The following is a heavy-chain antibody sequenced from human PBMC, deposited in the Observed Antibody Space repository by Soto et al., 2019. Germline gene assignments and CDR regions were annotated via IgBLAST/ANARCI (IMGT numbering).Heavy chain of an antibody. CDR2: IYYSGST. CDR3: ARDPLWGTAMVLWYFDL. CDR1: GGSVSSGSYY. Sequence: PSETLSLTCTVSGGSVSSGSYYWSWIRQPPGKGLEWIGYIYYSGSTNYNPSLKSRVTISVDTSKNQFSLKLSSVTAEDTAVYYCARDPLWGTAMVLWYFDLWGRGTLVTVSS. J-gene: IGHJ2*01. V-gene: IGHV4-61*01. D-gene: IGHD5-18*01.